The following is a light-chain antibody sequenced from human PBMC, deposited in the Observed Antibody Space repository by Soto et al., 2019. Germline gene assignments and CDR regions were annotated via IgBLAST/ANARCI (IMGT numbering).Light chain of an antibody. CDR3: SSYTTSNTRQIV. Sequence: QSVLTQPASVSGSPGQSITISCTGTSSDVGGYNYVSWYQHHPGKAPKLIIYDVSNRPSGVSIRFSGSKSDNTASLTISWLHPEDEADYHCSSYTTSNTRQIVFGTGTKVTVL. V-gene: IGLV2-14*03. CDR1: SSDVGGYNY. CDR2: DVS. J-gene: IGLJ1*01.